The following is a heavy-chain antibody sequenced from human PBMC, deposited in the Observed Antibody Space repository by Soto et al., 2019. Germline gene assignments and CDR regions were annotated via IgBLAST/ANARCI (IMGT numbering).Heavy chain of an antibody. CDR2: IYYSGST. CDR3: ARMGIFVYYFDY. J-gene: IGHJ4*02. Sequence: KSSETLSLTCTVSGGSISSYYWSWIRQPPGKGLEWIGYIYYSGSTNYNPSLKSRVTISVDTSKNQFSLKLSSVTAADTAVYYCARMGIFVYYFDYWGQGTLVTVSS. D-gene: IGHD3-3*01. CDR1: GGSISSYY. V-gene: IGHV4-59*01.